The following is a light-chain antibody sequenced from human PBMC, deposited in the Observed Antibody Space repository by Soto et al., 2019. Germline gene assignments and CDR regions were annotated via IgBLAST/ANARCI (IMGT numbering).Light chain of an antibody. V-gene: IGKV3-11*01. CDR2: DAT. J-gene: IGKJ4*01. CDR1: QSVTTY. Sequence: EIVMTQSPANLSLSPGERATLSCRASQSVTTYLVWYQQKPGQAPRLLIYDATNRATGIPARFTAAGSGTDFTLTISSIEPEDSAVYFCQQRTTWPLTFGGGTKVEIK. CDR3: QQRTTWPLT.